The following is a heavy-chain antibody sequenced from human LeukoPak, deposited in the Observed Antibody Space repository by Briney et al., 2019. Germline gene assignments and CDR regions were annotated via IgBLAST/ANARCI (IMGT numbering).Heavy chain of an antibody. CDR1: GFTFSNYA. V-gene: IGHV3-23*01. CDR2: ISSRGDNI. D-gene: IGHD3-22*01. CDR3: AKDRGGDYGYFGWFDS. Sequence: GGSLRLSCTASGFTFSNYAMNWVRLTPGKGLEWVSSISSRGDNIDYADCVKGRFTTSRDKFTNTLYLQMTSLRVDDTAAYYCAKDRGGDYGYFGWFDSWGQGTQVTVSS. J-gene: IGHJ5*01.